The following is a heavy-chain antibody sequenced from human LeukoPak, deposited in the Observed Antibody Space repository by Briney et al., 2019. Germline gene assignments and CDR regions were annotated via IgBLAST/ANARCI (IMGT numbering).Heavy chain of an antibody. CDR2: ISNNGGYT. D-gene: IGHD2-15*01. V-gene: IGHV3-23*01. CDR3: AKQLGYCSDGSCYFPY. J-gene: IGHJ4*02. Sequence: GGSLRLSCAASGFTFSSSAMSWVRQAPGKGLEWVSAISNNGGYTYYADSVQGRFTISRDNSKSTLCLLMNSLRAEDTAVYYCAKQLGYCSDGSCYFPYWGQGTLVTVSS. CDR1: GFTFSSSA.